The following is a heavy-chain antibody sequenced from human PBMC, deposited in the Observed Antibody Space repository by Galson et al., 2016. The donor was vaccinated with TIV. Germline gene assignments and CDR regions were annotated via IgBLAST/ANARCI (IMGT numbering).Heavy chain of an antibody. Sequence: ETLSLTCAVSGYSITSAYHWGWIRQPPGKGLEWIGSIHHSGSTYYNPSLKSRVTISVDASKNQFSLKLSSVTAADTAMYFCASGRSGATFYYYMDVWGKGTTVTASS. D-gene: IGHD1-26*01. CDR3: ASGRSGATFYYYMDV. V-gene: IGHV4-38-2*01. CDR2: IHHSGST. J-gene: IGHJ6*03. CDR1: GYSITSAYH.